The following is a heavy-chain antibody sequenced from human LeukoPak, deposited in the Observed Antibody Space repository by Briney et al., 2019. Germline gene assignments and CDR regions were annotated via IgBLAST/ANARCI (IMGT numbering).Heavy chain of an antibody. Sequence: GRSLRLSCAASGFTFSSYGMPWVRQAPGKGLEWVAVIWYDGSNKYYADSVKGRFTISRDNSKNTLYLQMNSLRAEDTAVYYCARDQHYDILTGIDYWGQGTLVTVSS. CDR1: GFTFSSYG. J-gene: IGHJ4*02. CDR2: IWYDGSNK. CDR3: ARDQHYDILTGIDY. V-gene: IGHV3-33*01. D-gene: IGHD3-9*01.